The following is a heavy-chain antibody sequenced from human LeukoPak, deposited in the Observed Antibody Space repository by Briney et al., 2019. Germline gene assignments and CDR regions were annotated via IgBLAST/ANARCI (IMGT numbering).Heavy chain of an antibody. Sequence: SETLSLTCAVSGDSISSYYWSWIRQPPGKGLEWIGYIYYTGTTDYNPSLKSRVTISVDTSKNQFSLKLSSVTAADTAVYYCARGYGRYFDYWGQGTLVTVSS. V-gene: IGHV4-59*01. CDR1: GDSISSYY. CDR3: ARGYGRYFDY. J-gene: IGHJ4*02. D-gene: IGHD5-18*01. CDR2: IYYTGTT.